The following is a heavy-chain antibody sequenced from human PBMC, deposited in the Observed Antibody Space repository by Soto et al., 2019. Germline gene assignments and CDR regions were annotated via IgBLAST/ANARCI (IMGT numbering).Heavy chain of an antibody. V-gene: IGHV2-5*02. CDR3: AHRVLRTVFGLVTTTAIYFDF. D-gene: IGHD3-3*01. CDR1: GFSLTTSGVG. Sequence: QITLNESGPTQVKPRQTLTLTCTFSGFSLTTSGVGVGWILQSPGKAPEWLALFYWDDDKRYSPSLKSRLTITKDTSKNQVVLTMADLDPADTATYYCAHRVLRTVFGLVTTTAIYFDFWGQGTPVAVSS. CDR2: FYWDDDK. J-gene: IGHJ4*02.